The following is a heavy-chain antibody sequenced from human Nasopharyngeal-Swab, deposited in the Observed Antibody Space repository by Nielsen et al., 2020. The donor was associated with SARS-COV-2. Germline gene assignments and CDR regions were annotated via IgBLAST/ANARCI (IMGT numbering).Heavy chain of an antibody. J-gene: IGHJ6*02. CDR1: GGSISSSSYY. CDR3: ARLPWTYYYDSSGFYSRYYYYGMDV. V-gene: IGHV4-39*01. CDR2: IYYSGST. Sequence: SETLSLTCTVSGGSISSSSYYWGWIRQPPGAGLGWIGSIYYSGSTYYNPSLKSRVTISVDTPKNQFSLKLSSVTAADTAVYYCARLPWTYYYDSSGFYSRYYYYGMDVWGQGTTVTVSS. D-gene: IGHD3-22*01.